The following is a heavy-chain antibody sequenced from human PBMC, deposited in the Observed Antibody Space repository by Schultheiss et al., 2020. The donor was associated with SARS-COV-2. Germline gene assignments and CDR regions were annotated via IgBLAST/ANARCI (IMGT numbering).Heavy chain of an antibody. CDR2: IKCDGSEK. CDR3: ARRIGGTKDY. J-gene: IGHJ4*02. CDR1: GFTFSTYA. Sequence: GESLKISCAASGFTFSTYAMNWVRQAPGKGQEWVADIKCDGSEKYYVDSVKGRLTISRDNAKNSLYLQMNSLRAEDTAIYYCARRIGGTKDYWGQGTLVTVAS. V-gene: IGHV3-52*02. D-gene: IGHD1-14*01.